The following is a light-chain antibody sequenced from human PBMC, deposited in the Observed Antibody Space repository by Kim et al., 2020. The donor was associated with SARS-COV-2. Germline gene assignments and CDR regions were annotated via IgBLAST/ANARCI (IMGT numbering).Light chain of an antibody. Sequence: SYELTQPPSVSVAPGKTARITCGGNNIGSKSVHWYQQKPGQAPVLVIYYDSDRPSGIPERFSGSKSGNTATLTISRVEAGDEADYYCQVWYSSSDHLVFGGGTQLTVL. V-gene: IGLV3-21*04. CDR2: YDS. CDR1: NIGSKS. J-gene: IGLJ2*01. CDR3: QVWYSSSDHLV.